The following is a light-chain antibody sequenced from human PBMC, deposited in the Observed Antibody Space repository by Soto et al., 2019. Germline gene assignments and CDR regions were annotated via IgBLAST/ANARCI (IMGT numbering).Light chain of an antibody. J-gene: IGLJ3*02. CDR3: SSYTTTTAWV. V-gene: IGLV2-14*01. CDR2: EVS. Sequence: QSVLTQPASVSGSPGQSITISCTGSSSDVGAYRYVSWFQQHPGRAPKLIIYEVSNRPSGVSDRFSSSKSGNTASLTISGLKAEDEADYHCSSYTTTTAWVFGGGTKLTVL. CDR1: SSDVGAYRY.